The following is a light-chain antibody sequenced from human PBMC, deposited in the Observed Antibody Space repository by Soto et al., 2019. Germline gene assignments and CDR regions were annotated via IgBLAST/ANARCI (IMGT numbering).Light chain of an antibody. CDR1: SGHSSYG. CDR3: QTWDTGTRV. V-gene: IGLV4-69*01. Sequence: QSVLTQSPSASASLGASVKLTCTLSSGHSSYGIAWHQQQPEKGPRYLMKLNSDGSHSKGDGIPDRFSGSSSGAERYLTISSLQSEDEADYYCQTWDTGTRVFGGGTKVTVL. CDR2: LNSDGSH. J-gene: IGLJ2*01.